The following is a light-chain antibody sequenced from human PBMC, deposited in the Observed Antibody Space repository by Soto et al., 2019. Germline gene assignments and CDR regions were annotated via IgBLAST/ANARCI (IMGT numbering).Light chain of an antibody. CDR2: AAS. V-gene: IGKV1-27*01. Sequence: DIQMTQSPSSLSASVGDRVTITCRASQGISNYLAWYQQKPGKVPKLLIYAASTLQSGVPSRFTGSGSGTDFNLPISSLKPEDGATYYCQKDNSAPRPFGQGTKVEIK. CDR1: QGISNY. J-gene: IGKJ1*01. CDR3: QKDNSAPRP.